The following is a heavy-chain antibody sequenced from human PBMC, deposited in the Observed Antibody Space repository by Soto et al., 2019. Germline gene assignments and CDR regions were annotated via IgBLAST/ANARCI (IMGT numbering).Heavy chain of an antibody. CDR3: ARGDGYTAMVAY. V-gene: IGHV4-31*03. Sequence: SETLSLTCTVSGGSISSGGYYWSWIRQHPGKGLEWIGCIYYSGSTYYNPSLKSRVTISVDTSKNQFSLKLSSVTAADTAVYYCARGDGYTAMVAYWGQGTLVTVSS. CDR1: GGSISSGGYY. D-gene: IGHD5-18*01. CDR2: IYYSGST. J-gene: IGHJ4*02.